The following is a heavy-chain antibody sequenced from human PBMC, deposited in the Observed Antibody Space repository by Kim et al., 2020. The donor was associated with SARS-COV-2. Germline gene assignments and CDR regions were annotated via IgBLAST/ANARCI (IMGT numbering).Heavy chain of an antibody. V-gene: IGHV4-59*01. CDR3: ARTYYDFWSGYYTAVYFDY. CDR2: IYYSGST. J-gene: IGHJ4*02. CDR1: GGSISSYY. Sequence: SETLSLTCTVSGGSISSYYWSWIRQPPGKGLEWIGYIYYSGSTNYNPSLKSRVTISVDTSKNQFSLKLSSVTAADTAVYYCARTYYDFWSGYYTAVYFDYWGQGTLVTVSS. D-gene: IGHD3-3*01.